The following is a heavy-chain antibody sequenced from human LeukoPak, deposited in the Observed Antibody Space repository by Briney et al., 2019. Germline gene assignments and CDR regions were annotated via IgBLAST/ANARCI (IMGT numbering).Heavy chain of an antibody. J-gene: IGHJ4*02. CDR2: IDQDGREK. Sequence: PGGSLRLSCAASGFIFSIYWMSWVRQAPGKGLEWVANIDQDGREKPLVDAVKGRFTISRDNSKNTLYLQMNSLRAEDTAVYYCARDPDDSSGSPFDYWGQGTLVTVSS. D-gene: IGHD3-22*01. CDR1: GFIFSIYW. CDR3: ARDPDDSSGSPFDY. V-gene: IGHV3-7*01.